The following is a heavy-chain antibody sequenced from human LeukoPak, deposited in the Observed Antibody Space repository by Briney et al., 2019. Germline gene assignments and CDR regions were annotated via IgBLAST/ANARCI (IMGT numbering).Heavy chain of an antibody. V-gene: IGHV3-23*01. J-gene: IGHJ4*02. CDR3: AKAYSSSWYYYVIGY. D-gene: IGHD6-13*01. CDR1: GFTFSSYA. Sequence: GGSLRLSCAASGFTFSSYAMSWVRRAPGKGLEWVSAIRGSGGSTYYADSVKGRFTISRDNSKNTLYLQMNSLRAEDTAVYYCAKAYSSSWYYYVIGYWGQGTLVTVSS. CDR2: IRGSGGST.